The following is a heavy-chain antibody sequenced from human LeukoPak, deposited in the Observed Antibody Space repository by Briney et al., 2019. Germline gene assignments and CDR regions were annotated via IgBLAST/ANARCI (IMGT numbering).Heavy chain of an antibody. D-gene: IGHD5-24*01. CDR1: GFAFSSFS. CDR2: ISGTGAGT. Sequence: GGSLRLSCAASGFAFSSFSMNWVRQAPGKGLEWVSSISGTGAGTYYADSVKGRFTICRDNAKNTLYRQMNSLRAADTAVYNCARGPPWDAKYSEAKEGRLGRRWLQLLGLFDYWGQGTLVTVPS. CDR3: ARGPPWDAKYSEAKEGRLGRRWLQLLGLFDY. V-gene: IGHV3-21*01. J-gene: IGHJ4*02.